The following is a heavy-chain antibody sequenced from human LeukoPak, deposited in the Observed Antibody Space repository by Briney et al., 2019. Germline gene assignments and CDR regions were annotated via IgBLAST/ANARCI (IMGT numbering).Heavy chain of an antibody. V-gene: IGHV4-30-4*08. CDR2: IYYSGST. D-gene: IGHD3-22*01. CDR3: ARDRYDSSGARRLRYFDY. Sequence: SQTLSLTCTVSGGSISSGDYYWSWLRQPPGMGLEWIGYIYYSGSTYYNPSLKSRVTISVDTSKNQFSLKLSSVTAADTAVYYCARDRYDSSGARRLRYFDYWGQGTLVTVSS. J-gene: IGHJ4*02. CDR1: GGSISSGDYY.